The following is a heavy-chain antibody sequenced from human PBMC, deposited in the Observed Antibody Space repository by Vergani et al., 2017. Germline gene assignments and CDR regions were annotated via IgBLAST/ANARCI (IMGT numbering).Heavy chain of an antibody. CDR3: RSSGYDSYYYGMDV. J-gene: IGHJ6*02. CDR2: IYYSGST. D-gene: IGHD5-12*01. CDR1: GGSISSSSYY. Sequence: QLQLQESGPGLVKPSETLSLTCTVSGGSISSSSYYWGWIHQPPGKGLEWIGSIYYSGSTYYNPSLKSRVTISVDTSKNQFSLKLSSVTAADTAVYYCRSSGYDSYYYGMDVWGQGTTVSGAS. V-gene: IGHV4-39*07.